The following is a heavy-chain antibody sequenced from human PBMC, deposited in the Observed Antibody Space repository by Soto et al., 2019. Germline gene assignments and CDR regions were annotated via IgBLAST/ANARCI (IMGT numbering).Heavy chain of an antibody. CDR3: ARRGGSSSGYYYYAMDV. J-gene: IGHJ6*02. Sequence: SETLSLTCSVSSDSMNSGGYYWSWIRQHPGKGLEWIGYIYSNGDTYYNPSLKSRVTMSVDTSKNQFSLNLTSVTAADTAVYYCARRGGSSSGYYYYAMDVWGQGTTVTVSS. CDR1: SDSMNSGGYY. CDR2: IYSNGDT. V-gene: IGHV4-31*03. D-gene: IGHD6-6*01.